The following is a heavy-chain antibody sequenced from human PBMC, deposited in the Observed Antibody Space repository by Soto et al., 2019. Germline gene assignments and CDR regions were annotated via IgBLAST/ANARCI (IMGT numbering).Heavy chain of an antibody. V-gene: IGHV3-30-3*01. CDR1: GFNFSSYA. D-gene: IGHD5-18*01. CDR2: ISYDGSNK. J-gene: IGHJ6*02. CDR3: ARGADMGNYYFYGMDV. Sequence: HPGGSLRLSCAASGFNFSSYAMHWVRQATGKGLEWVAVISYDGSNKYYADSVKGRFTISRDNAKNTLYLQMSSLRAEDTAVYYCARGADMGNYYFYGMDVWGQGTTVTVSS.